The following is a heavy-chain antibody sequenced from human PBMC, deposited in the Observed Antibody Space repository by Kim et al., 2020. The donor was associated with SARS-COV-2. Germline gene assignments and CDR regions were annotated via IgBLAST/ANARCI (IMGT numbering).Heavy chain of an antibody. V-gene: IGHV3-23*01. Sequence: GGSLRLSCAASGFTFSSYVMSWVRQAPGEGLEWVSAITGSGDYTYYADSVKGRFTISRDNSKNTLYLHMNSLRGEDTAVYYCAKDVSSISLFGVVTRGGMDVWGQGTTVTVSS. CDR3: AKDVSSISLFGVVTRGGMDV. CDR2: ITGSGDYT. CDR1: GFTFSSYV. J-gene: IGHJ6*02. D-gene: IGHD3-3*01.